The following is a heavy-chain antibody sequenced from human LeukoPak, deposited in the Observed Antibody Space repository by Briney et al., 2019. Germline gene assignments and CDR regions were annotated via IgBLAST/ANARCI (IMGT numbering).Heavy chain of an antibody. CDR1: GDSISSSSYY. CDR2: FYYGGST. Sequence: SETLSLTCTVSGDSISSSSYYWGWIRQPPGKGLEWIGTFYYGGSTYHNPSLKSRVTISVDTSKNQFSLRLSSVTAADTALYYCASGGEQLWPYEPFSSWGQGTLVTVSS. CDR3: ASGGEQLWPYEPFSS. D-gene: IGHD1/OR15-1a*01. J-gene: IGHJ5*02. V-gene: IGHV4-39*01.